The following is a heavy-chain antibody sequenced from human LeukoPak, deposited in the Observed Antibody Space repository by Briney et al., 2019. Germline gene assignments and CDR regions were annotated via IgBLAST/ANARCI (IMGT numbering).Heavy chain of an antibody. V-gene: IGHV3-23*01. CDR2: ISGSGGST. J-gene: IGHJ4*02. CDR3: AKEWGLRGYYCSGGSCYSPFDY. CDR1: GFTFSSYA. Sequence: GGSLRLSCAASGFTFSSYAMSWVRQAPGKGLEWVSAISGSGGSTYYADSVKGRFTISRDNSKNTLYLQMNSLRAEDTAVYYCAKEWGLRGYYCSGGSCYSPFDYWGQGTLVTVSS. D-gene: IGHD2-15*01.